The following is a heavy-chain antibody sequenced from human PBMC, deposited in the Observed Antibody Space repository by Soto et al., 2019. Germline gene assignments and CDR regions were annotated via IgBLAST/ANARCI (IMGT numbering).Heavy chain of an antibody. CDR2: IKSKTDGGTT. Sequence: GGSLRLSCAASGFTFSNAWMSWVRQAPGKGLEWVGRIKSKTDGGTTDYAAPVKGRFTISRDDSKNTLYLQMNSLKTEDTAVYYCTTGCVTYYYDSSGYQGEYWGQGTLVTVSS. J-gene: IGHJ4*02. V-gene: IGHV3-15*01. D-gene: IGHD3-22*01. CDR1: GFTFSNAW. CDR3: TTGCVTYYYDSSGYQGEY.